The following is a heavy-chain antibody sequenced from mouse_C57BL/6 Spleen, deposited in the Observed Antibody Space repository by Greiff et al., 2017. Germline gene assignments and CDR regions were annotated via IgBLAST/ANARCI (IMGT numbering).Heavy chain of an antibody. D-gene: IGHD1-1*01. V-gene: IGHV1-69*01. J-gene: IGHJ4*01. CDR2: IDPSDSYT. CDR3: ARKDKIYYYGNAMDY. CDR1: GYTFTSYW. Sequence: QVQLQQPGAELVMPGASVKLSCKASGYTFTSYWMHWVKQRPGQGLEWIGEIDPSDSYTNYNQKFKGKSTLTVDKSSSTAYMQRSSLTSEDSAVYYCARKDKIYYYGNAMDYWGQGTSVTVSS.